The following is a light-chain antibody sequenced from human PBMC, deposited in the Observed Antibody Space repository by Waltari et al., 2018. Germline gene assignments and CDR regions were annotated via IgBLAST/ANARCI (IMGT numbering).Light chain of an antibody. J-gene: IGKJ4*01. CDR2: KAS. CDR3: QQYESFPLT. V-gene: IGKV1-5*03. CDR1: QSISSW. Sequence: DIQMTQSPPTLSASVVDRVIITCRVSQSISSWLAWYQQKPGKAPKLLFYKASTLESGVPSRFSGSESGTDFTRTISGLRPDDFATSYCQQYESFPLTFGGGTKVEI.